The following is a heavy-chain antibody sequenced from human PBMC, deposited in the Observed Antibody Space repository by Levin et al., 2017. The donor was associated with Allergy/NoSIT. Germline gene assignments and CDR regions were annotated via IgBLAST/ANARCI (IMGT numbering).Heavy chain of an antibody. Sequence: GESLKISCAASGFTFSSYAMHWVRQAPGKGLEWVAVISYDGSNKYYADSVKGRFTISRDNSKNTLYLQMNSLRAEDTAVYYCARGGGMGGRFSYFDYWGQGTLVTVSS. CDR3: ARGGGMGGRFSYFDY. J-gene: IGHJ4*02. D-gene: IGHD3-16*01. CDR1: GFTFSSYA. V-gene: IGHV3-30-3*01. CDR2: ISYDGSNK.